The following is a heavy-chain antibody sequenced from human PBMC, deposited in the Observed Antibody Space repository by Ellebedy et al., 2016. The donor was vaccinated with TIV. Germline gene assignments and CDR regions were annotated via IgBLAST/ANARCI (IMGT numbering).Heavy chain of an antibody. CDR1: GYTFTYRY. V-gene: IGHV1-45*02. D-gene: IGHD2-15*01. J-gene: IGHJ5*02. CDR3: ARGPIVVVVAATGWFDP. CDR2: ITPFNGNT. Sequence: SVKVSXXASGYTFTYRYLHWVRQAPGQALEWMGWITPFNGNTNYAQKFQDRVTITRDRSMSTAYMELSSLRSEDTAVYYCARGPIVVVVAATGWFDPWGQGTLVTVSS.